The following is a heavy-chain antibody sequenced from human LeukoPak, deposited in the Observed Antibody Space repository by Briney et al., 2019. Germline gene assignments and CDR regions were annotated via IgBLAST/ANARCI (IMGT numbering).Heavy chain of an antibody. D-gene: IGHD5-24*01. CDR1: GFTNY. Sequence: GGSLRLSCGASGFTNYMSWVRQAPERGLEWVSVIYSSGSTYYADSVRGRFTISRDKTKNTLFLQTNSLRVEDTAVYYCARDLLEPEMAAWGLGTLVTVSS. V-gene: IGHV3-53*01. CDR3: ARDLLEPEMAA. J-gene: IGHJ5*02. CDR2: IYSSGST.